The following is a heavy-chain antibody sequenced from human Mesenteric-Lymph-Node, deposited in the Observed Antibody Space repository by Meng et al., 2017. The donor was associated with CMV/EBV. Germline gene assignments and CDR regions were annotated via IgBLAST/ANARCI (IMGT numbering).Heavy chain of an antibody. J-gene: IGHJ4*02. CDR1: GGPFSESFSVYW. CDR2: VDHSGRT. D-gene: IGHD1-26*01. CDR3: ARGTFPNSGSHNLVFY. Sequence: SETLSLTCAVYGGPFSESFSVYWWNWIRQSPGKGLEWIGQVDHSGRTKYNVSLKSRVTISADTSKSQFSLRLRSVTAADTAVYYCARGTFPNSGSHNLVFYWGQGTLVTVSS. V-gene: IGHV4-34*01.